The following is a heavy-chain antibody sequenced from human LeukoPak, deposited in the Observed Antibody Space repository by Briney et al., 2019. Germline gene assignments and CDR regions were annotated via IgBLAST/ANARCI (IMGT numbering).Heavy chain of an antibody. V-gene: IGHV1-18*01. D-gene: IGHD2-15*01. J-gene: IGHJ3*02. Sequence: ASVKVSCKASGYTFTSYGISWVRQAPGQGLEWMGWISAYNGNTNYAQTLQGRVTMTTDTSTSTAYMELRSLRSDDTAVYYCTVVVVAAKAFDIWGQGTMVTVSS. CDR2: ISAYNGNT. CDR1: GYTFTSYG. CDR3: TVVVVAAKAFDI.